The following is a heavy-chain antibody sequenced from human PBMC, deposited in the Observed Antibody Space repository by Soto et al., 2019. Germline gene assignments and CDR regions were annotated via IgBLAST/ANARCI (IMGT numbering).Heavy chain of an antibody. Sequence: GASVKVSCTASGYTFTSYAMHWVRQAPGQRLEWMGWINAGNGNTKYSQKFQGRVTITRDTSASTAYMELSSLRSEDTAVYYCARESEQWLSDNWFDPWGQGTLVTVSS. CDR2: INAGNGNT. CDR3: ARESEQWLSDNWFDP. V-gene: IGHV1-3*01. CDR1: GYTFTSYA. D-gene: IGHD6-19*01. J-gene: IGHJ5*02.